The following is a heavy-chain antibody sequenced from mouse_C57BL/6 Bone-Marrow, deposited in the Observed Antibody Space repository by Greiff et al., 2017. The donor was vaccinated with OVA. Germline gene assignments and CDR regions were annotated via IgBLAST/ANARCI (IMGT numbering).Heavy chain of an antibody. V-gene: IGHV8-12*01. CDR3: ARVLDSSGYWFAY. CDR2: IYWDDDK. D-gene: IGHD3-2*02. CDR1: GFSLSTSGMG. Sequence: QVQLKESGPGILQSSQTLSLTCSFSGFSLSTSGMGVSWIRQPSGKGLEWLAHIYWDDDKRYNPSLKSRLTISKDTSRNQVFLKITSVDTADTATYYCARVLDSSGYWFAYWGQGTLVTVSA. J-gene: IGHJ3*01.